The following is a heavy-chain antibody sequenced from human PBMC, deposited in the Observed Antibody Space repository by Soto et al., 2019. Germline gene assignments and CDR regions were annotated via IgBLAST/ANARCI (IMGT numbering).Heavy chain of an antibody. CDR2: IIRIFHTP. Sequence: VKVSCKASGGTFSSYAFSWVRQAPGQGLEWMGGIIRIFHTPTYAQKFQGRVTITADESTSTAYMELITLRSDDTAVYYCVHRRDGYNSAFFDYWGQGTLVTVSS. J-gene: IGHJ4*02. V-gene: IGHV1-69*13. CDR3: VHRRDGYNSAFFDY. D-gene: IGHD5-12*01. CDR1: GGTFSSYA.